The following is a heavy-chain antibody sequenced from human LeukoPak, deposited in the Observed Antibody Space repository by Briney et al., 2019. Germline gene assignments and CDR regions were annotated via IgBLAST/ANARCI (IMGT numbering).Heavy chain of an antibody. D-gene: IGHD5-24*01. CDR1: GFTFSDYY. Sequence: GGSLRLSCEASGFTFSDYYMSWIRQAPGKGLEWVSHIKGIGPTTYYADSVRGRFTISRDNAKNSLFLQMNSPRVDDTAIYYCARAGEMRYMDVWGKGTAVAVSS. CDR2: IKGIGPTT. CDR3: ARAGEMRYMDV. V-gene: IGHV3-11*04. J-gene: IGHJ6*03.